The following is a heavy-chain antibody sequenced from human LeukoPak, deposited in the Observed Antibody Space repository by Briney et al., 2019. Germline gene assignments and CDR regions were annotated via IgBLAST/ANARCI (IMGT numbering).Heavy chain of an antibody. J-gene: IGHJ4*02. CDR1: GFSFSRFA. Sequence: GGSLRLSCVGSGFSFSRFAMSWVRQAPGKGLEWVSTVSGGGAYTYYADSVKGRFTVSRDDSKSMHFLQMNSLRPEDTALYFCAKRITVSAGYHLDSWGQGTLVTVSS. D-gene: IGHD2-8*01. CDR2: VSGGGAYT. V-gene: IGHV3-23*01. CDR3: AKRITVSAGYHLDS.